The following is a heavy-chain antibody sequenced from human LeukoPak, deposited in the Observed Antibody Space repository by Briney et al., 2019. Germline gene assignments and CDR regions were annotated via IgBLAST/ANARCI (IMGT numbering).Heavy chain of an antibody. D-gene: IGHD4-17*01. J-gene: IGHJ4*02. CDR1: GGSFSGYY. Sequence: QPSETLSLTCAVYGGSFSGYYWSWIRQPPGKGLEWIGEINHSGSTNYNPSLKSRVTISVDTSKNQFSLKLSSVTAADTAVYYCARNDYGDWEFDYWGQGTLVTVSS. CDR2: INHSGST. CDR3: ARNDYGDWEFDY. V-gene: IGHV4-34*01.